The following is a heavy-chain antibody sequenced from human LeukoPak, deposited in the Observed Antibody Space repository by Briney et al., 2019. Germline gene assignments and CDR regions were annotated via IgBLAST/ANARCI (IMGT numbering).Heavy chain of an antibody. CDR2: IYPGDSDT. CDR1: GYSFTSYW. V-gene: IGHV5-51*01. CDR3: ARRSEVTIDWDPFDY. Sequence: GESLMISCKGSGYSFTSYWIGWVRQMPGKGLEWMGIIYPGDSDTRYSPSFQGQVTISADKSISTAYLQWSSLKASDTAMYYCARRSEVTIDWDPFDYWGQGTLVTVSS. D-gene: IGHD3-9*01. J-gene: IGHJ4*02.